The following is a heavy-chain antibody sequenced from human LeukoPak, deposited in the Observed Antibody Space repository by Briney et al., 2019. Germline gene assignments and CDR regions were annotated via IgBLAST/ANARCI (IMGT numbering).Heavy chain of an antibody. V-gene: IGHV4-59*12. CDR2: IYYTGST. D-gene: IGHD3-3*01. J-gene: IGHJ6*03. Sequence: PSETLSLTCTVSGGSIGSYYWSWIRQPPGKGLDWIGYIYYTGSTDYNPSLKSRVTISVDTSKNQFSLKLTSVTAPDTAVYYCARDGGYYDFWSGYYPYYYLDGWGKVTTVTV. CDR3: ARDGGYYDFWSGYYPYYYLDG. CDR1: GGSIGSYY.